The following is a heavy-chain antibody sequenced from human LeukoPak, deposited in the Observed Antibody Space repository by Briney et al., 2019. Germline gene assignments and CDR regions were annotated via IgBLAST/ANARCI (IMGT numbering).Heavy chain of an antibody. CDR2: INHSGST. J-gene: IGHJ4*02. Sequence: SETLSLTCAVYGGSFSGYYWSWIRQPPGKGLEWIGEINHSGSTNYNLSLKSRVTISVDTSKNQFSLKLSSVTAADTAVYYCARGLGSRFYYDSSGYYQYWGQGTLVTVSS. CDR1: GGSFSGYY. D-gene: IGHD3-22*01. V-gene: IGHV4-34*01. CDR3: ARGLGSRFYYDSSGYYQY.